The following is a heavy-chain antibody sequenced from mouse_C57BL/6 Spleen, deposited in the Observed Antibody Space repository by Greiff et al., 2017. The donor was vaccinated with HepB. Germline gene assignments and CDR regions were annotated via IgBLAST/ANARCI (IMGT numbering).Heavy chain of an antibody. CDR3: ARDRILD. V-gene: IGHV1-81*01. CDR1: GFTFTSYG. CDR2: IYPRSGNT. J-gene: IGHJ3*01. Sequence: VQLQESGAELARPGASVKLSCTASGFTFTSYGISWVHQRTGQGLEWIGEIYPRSGNTYYNEKFKGKATLTADKSCSTAYMEVRSLTSEDSAVYFCARDRILDWGQGTLVTVSA.